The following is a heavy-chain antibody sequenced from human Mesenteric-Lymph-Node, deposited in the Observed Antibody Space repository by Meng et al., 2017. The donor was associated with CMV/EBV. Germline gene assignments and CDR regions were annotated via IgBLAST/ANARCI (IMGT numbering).Heavy chain of an antibody. D-gene: IGHD1/OR15-1a*01. J-gene: IGHJ5*02. CDR2: INHSGRT. Sequence: TLSLTCAVYIGSFSDSYWTWIRQPPGKGLEWIGEINHSGRTNYNPSLKSRVTISVDTSKNQFSLKLTSVTAADTAVYYCARGRTVNTWGRGTLVTVSS. V-gene: IGHV4-34*01. CDR3: ARGRTVNT. CDR1: IGSFSDSY.